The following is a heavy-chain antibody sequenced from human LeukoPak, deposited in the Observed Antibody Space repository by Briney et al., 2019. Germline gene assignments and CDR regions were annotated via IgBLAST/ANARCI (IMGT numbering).Heavy chain of an antibody. CDR2: IFSGGNP. CDR1: GRSMNSYY. V-gene: IGHV4-59*01. J-gene: IGHJ3*02. D-gene: IGHD2-2*01. CDR3: ARARWDKYCSGTSCYITTRNDAFDI. Sequence: SEPVSLTCTVCGRSMNSYYRGLIRPPPGKGLECVGYIFSGGNPHYHPSLKSRVTISVDTSKNQFSLKLSSVTAADTAVYYCARARWDKYCSGTSCYITTRNDAFDIWGQGTMVTVSS.